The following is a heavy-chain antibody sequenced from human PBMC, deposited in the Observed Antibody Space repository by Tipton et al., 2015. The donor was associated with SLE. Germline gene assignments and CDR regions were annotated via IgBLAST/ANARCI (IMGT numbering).Heavy chain of an antibody. Sequence: LSLTCAASGFPYSGYAMHWVRQAPGKGLEWVAFIRADGSNKDYADSVKGRFTISRDNSKNTLYLQMNRLRVEDTAVYYCAGGTGAYFDHWGQGTLVTVSS. V-gene: IGHV3-30*02. CDR2: IRADGSNK. D-gene: IGHD3-16*01. J-gene: IGHJ4*02. CDR3: AGGTGAYFDH. CDR1: GFPYSGYA.